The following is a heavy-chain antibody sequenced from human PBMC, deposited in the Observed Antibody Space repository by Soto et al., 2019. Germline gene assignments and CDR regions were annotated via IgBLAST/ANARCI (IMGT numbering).Heavy chain of an antibody. CDR3: ARLYGDYYYFDY. CDR2: IYYSGST. D-gene: IGHD4-17*01. J-gene: IGHJ4*02. V-gene: IGHV4-30-4*01. Sequence: TLSLTCTVSGGSISSGDYYWSWIRQPPGKGLEWIGYIYYSGSTYYNPSLKSRVTISVDTSKNQFSLKLSSVTAADTAVYYCARLYGDYYYFDYWGQGTLVTVSS. CDR1: GGSISSGDYY.